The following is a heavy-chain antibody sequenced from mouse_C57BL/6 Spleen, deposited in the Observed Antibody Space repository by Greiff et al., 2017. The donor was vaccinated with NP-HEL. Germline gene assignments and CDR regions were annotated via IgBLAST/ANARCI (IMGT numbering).Heavy chain of an antibody. CDR2: IDPSDSYT. J-gene: IGHJ4*01. CDR1: GYTFTSYW. Sequence: VQLQQPGAELVKPGASVKLSCKASGYTFTSYWMQWVKQRPGQGLEWIGEIDPSDSYTNYNQKFKGKATLTVDTSSSTAYMQLSSLTSEDSAVYYCARTSSPYYYAMDYWGQGTSVTVSS. D-gene: IGHD1-1*01. CDR3: ARTSSPYYYAMDY. V-gene: IGHV1-50*01.